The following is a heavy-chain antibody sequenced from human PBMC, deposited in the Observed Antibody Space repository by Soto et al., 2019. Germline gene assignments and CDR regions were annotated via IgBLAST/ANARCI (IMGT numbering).Heavy chain of an antibody. D-gene: IGHD3-10*01. CDR2: IIPILGVA. J-gene: IGHJ3*01. V-gene: IGHV1-69*02. Sequence: QVQLVQSGAELRKPGSSVTDSCKASGGTFTTYTINLVRQAPGQGLEWMGRIIPILGVANYAQRFQGRVTNIADKSTNTAYMEVNSLRSEDTAVYYCASGRTPGYYASGFEGGFDVWGQGTVVTVSS. CDR1: GGTFTTYT. CDR3: ASGRTPGYYASGFEGGFDV.